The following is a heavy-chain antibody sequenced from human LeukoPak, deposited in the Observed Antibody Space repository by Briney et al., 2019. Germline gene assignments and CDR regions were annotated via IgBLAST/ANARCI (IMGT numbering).Heavy chain of an antibody. CDR1: GFTFSDYY. D-gene: IGHD6-13*01. CDR3: TRVQAGRAGLMDV. V-gene: IGHV3-11*06. Sequence: GGSLRLSCAASGFTFSDYYMSWIRQAPGKGLEWVSYISSSTGYTNYADSVKGRFTTSRDNAKNTLYLQMNSLRAEDTALYYCTRVQAGRAGLMDVWGRGTTVTVSS. CDR2: ISSSTGYT. J-gene: IGHJ6*02.